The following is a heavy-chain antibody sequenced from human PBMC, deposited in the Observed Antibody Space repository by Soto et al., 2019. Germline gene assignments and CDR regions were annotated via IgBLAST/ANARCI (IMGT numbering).Heavy chain of an antibody. V-gene: IGHV6-1*01. CDR3: ARGYGSGGSCRNWFDP. D-gene: IGHD2-15*01. Sequence: QSQTLSLTCAISGDSVSSNSAAWNWIRQSPSRGLEWLGRTYYRSKWNNDYAVSVKSRITINPDTSKNQFSLQLNSVTPEDTAVYYCARGYGSGGSCRNWFDPWGQGTLVTVSS. J-gene: IGHJ5*02. CDR1: GDSVSSNSAA. CDR2: TYYRSKWNN.